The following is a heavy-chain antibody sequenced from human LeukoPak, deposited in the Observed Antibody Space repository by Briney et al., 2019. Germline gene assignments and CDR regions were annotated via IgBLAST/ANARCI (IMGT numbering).Heavy chain of an antibody. J-gene: IGHJ4*02. D-gene: IGHD3-3*01. CDR3: ARPTVLRFLEWLLDY. CDR1: GFTFSSYG. V-gene: IGHV3-48*04. CDR2: IGRGIT. Sequence: GGSLRLSCAASGFTFSSYGMHWVRQAPGKGLEWVSHIGRGITYADSVKGRFTISRDNTKNSVYLQMNSLRAEDTAVYYCARPTVLRFLEWLLDYWGQGTLVTVSS.